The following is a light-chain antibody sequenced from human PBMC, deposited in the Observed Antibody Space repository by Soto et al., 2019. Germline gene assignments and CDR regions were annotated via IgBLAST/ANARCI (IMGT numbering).Light chain of an antibody. CDR2: GLS. CDR3: QQYNNWPPIT. J-gene: IGKJ5*01. CDR1: QRITT. Sequence: ENVMTQSPATLSFSPGEKAPPSFRASQRITTVAWYQQKPGQAPRLLIYGLSTRATGIPARFSGSGSGTEFTLTVSSLQSEDFAVYYCQQYNNWPPITFGQGTRLEI. V-gene: IGKV3-15*01.